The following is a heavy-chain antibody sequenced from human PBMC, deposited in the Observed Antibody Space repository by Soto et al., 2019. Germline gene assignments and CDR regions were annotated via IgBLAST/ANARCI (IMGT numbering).Heavy chain of an antibody. V-gene: IGHV4-59*01. D-gene: IGHD2-15*01. CDR2: IYYSGST. CDR3: VGFYISGGSGSPGDSGYYYYMDV. Sequence: PLEILSLTCTVFCGSISSYYWSWIRQPPGKGLEWIGYIYYSGSTNYNPSLKSRVTISVDTSKNQFSLKLSSVTAADTAVYYCVGFYISGGSGSPGDSGYYYYMDVWGKWTTVTVSS. CDR1: CGSISSYY. J-gene: IGHJ6*03.